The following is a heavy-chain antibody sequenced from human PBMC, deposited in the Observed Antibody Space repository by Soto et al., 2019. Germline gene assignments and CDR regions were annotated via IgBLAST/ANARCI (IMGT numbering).Heavy chain of an antibody. J-gene: IGHJ6*02. D-gene: IGHD2-15*01. V-gene: IGHV1-69*01. CDR3: ARVDCSGGSCPEGYYYGMDV. CDR1: GGTFSSYA. Sequence: QVQLVQSGAEVKKPGSSVKVSCKASGGTFSSYAISWVRQAPGQGLEWMGGIIPIFGTANYAQKFQGRVTITADESTSTAYMELSSLRSEDTAVYYCARVDCSGGSCPEGYYYGMDVCGQGTTVTVSS. CDR2: IIPIFGTA.